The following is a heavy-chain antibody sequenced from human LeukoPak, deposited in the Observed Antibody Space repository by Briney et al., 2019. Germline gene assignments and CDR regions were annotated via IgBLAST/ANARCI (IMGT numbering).Heavy chain of an antibody. Sequence: PSETLSLTCTVSGGSISSYFWSWIRQPPGKGLEWIGYIYYSGSTNYNPSLKGRVTMSVDTSKNQFSLKLSSVTAADTAVYYCARIDRAVAGTIDYWGREPWSPSPQ. J-gene: IGHJ4*02. CDR1: GGSISSYF. V-gene: IGHV4-59*08. CDR2: IYYSGST. CDR3: ARIDRAVAGTIDY. D-gene: IGHD6-19*01.